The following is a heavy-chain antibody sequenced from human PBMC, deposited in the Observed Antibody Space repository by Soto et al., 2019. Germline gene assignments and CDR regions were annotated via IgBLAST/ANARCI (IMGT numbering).Heavy chain of an antibody. CDR3: ARHRGRSCFDY. Sequence: SETLSLTCTVSGGSISSSSYYWGWIRQPPGKGLEWIGSIYYSGSTYYNPSLKSRVTISVDTSKNQFSLKLSSVTAADTAVYYCARHRGRSCFDYWGQGTLVTVSS. CDR2: IYYSGST. V-gene: IGHV4-39*01. D-gene: IGHD2-15*01. J-gene: IGHJ4*02. CDR1: GGSISSSSYY.